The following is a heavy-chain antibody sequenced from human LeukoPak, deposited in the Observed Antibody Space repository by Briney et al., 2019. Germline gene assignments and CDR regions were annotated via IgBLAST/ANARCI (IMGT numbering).Heavy chain of an antibody. CDR2: IYDSLST. Sequence: ASETLSLTCTVSGGSMSTYYWSWIRQPPGKGLEWSGYIYDSLSTDYNPSLKSRVTISVDMSKNQFSLKLASVTAADTAVYYCARRSWYVDYWGQGTLVTVSS. V-gene: IGHV4-59*01. D-gene: IGHD6-13*01. CDR3: ARRSWYVDY. CDR1: GGSMSTYY. J-gene: IGHJ4*02.